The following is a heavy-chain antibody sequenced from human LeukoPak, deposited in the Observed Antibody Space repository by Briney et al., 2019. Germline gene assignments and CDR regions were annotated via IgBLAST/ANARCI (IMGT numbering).Heavy chain of an antibody. Sequence: GGSLRLSCAASGFTFSIYAMSCVRQAPGKGVECVSAISGGGPVTYYTDSVKGRFTISRDNAKNSLLLQMNSDRDEDTSVYYCARAVTVVTRGGLVFDYWGEGTLVSVSS. CDR1: GFTFSIYA. D-gene: IGHD2-21*02. CDR2: ISGGGPVT. V-gene: IGHV3-23*01. CDR3: ARAVTVVTRGGLVFDY. J-gene: IGHJ4*02.